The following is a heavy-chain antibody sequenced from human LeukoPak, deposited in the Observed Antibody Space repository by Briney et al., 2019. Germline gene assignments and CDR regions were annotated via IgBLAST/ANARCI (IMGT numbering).Heavy chain of an antibody. Sequence: ASVKVSCKASGYTFTSYDINWVRQATGQGLERMGWMNPNSGNTGYAQKFQGRVTMTRNTSISTAYMELSSLRSEDTAVYYCARVGQAAAGYYYYYGMDVWGQGTTVTVSS. V-gene: IGHV1-8*01. J-gene: IGHJ6*02. CDR2: MNPNSGNT. CDR3: ARVGQAAAGYYYYYGMDV. CDR1: GYTFTSYD. D-gene: IGHD6-13*01.